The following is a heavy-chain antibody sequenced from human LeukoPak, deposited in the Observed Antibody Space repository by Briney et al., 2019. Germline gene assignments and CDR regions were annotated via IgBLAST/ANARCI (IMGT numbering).Heavy chain of an antibody. J-gene: IGHJ4*02. V-gene: IGHV3-49*04. CDR2: IRSKAYGGTT. CDR3: TRPSDPHKINAPFDY. D-gene: IGHD3-16*01. Sequence: GGSLRLSCTASGFTFGDYAMSWVRQAPGKGLEWVGFIRSKAYGGTTEYAASVKGRFTISRDDSKSIAYLQMNSLKTEDTAVYYCTRPSDPHKINAPFDYWGQGTLVTVSS. CDR1: GFTFGDYA.